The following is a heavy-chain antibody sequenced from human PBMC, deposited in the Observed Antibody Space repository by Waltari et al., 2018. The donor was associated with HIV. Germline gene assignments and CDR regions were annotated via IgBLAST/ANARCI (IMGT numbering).Heavy chain of an antibody. CDR2: IYYSGST. D-gene: IGHD5-18*01. CDR1: GGSISSYY. Sequence: QVQLQESGPGLVKPSETLSLTCTVSGGSISSYYWSWIRQPPGKGLEWIGYIYYSGSTNYNPSLKRRVSISVDTSKNEFSLKLSSVTAADTAVYYCARTKYSPPAYYYGMDVWGQGTTVTVSS. J-gene: IGHJ6*02. CDR3: ARTKYSPPAYYYGMDV. V-gene: IGHV4-59*01.